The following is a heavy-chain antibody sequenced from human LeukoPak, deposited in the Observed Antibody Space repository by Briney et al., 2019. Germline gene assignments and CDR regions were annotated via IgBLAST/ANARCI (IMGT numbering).Heavy chain of an antibody. Sequence: ASVKVSCKASGYTFTSYAMNWVRQAPGQGLEWMGIINPSGGSTSYAQKFQGRVTMTRDTSTSTVYMELSSLRSEDTAVYYCARDRSGYSYSTYFDYWGQGTLVTVSS. CDR1: GYTFTSYA. CDR2: INPSGGST. V-gene: IGHV1-46*01. J-gene: IGHJ4*02. D-gene: IGHD5-18*01. CDR3: ARDRSGYSYSTYFDY.